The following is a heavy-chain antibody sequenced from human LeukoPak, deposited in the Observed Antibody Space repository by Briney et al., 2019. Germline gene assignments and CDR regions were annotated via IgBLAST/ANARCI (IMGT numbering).Heavy chain of an antibody. CDR3: AISGYDLLGFDY. CDR2: IIPIFGTA. Sequence: ASVKVSCKASGGTFSSYAVSWVRQAPGQGLEWMGGIIPIFGTANYAQKFQGRVTITADESTSTAYMELSSLRSEDTAVYYCAISGYDLLGFDYWGQGTLVTVSS. D-gene: IGHD5-12*01. J-gene: IGHJ4*02. V-gene: IGHV1-69*01. CDR1: GGTFSSYA.